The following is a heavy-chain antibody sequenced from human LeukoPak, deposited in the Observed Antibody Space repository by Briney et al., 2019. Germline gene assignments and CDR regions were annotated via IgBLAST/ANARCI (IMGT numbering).Heavy chain of an antibody. CDR3: AREPGTDYRKYYFDY. CDR1: GFTFSSYA. D-gene: IGHD3/OR15-3a*01. J-gene: IGHJ4*02. CDR2: ISNSGGRT. Sequence: GGSLRLSCAASGFTFSSYAMSWVRQAPGKGLEWVSSISNSGGRTFYTDSVKGRFTISRDNSKITLYLQMNSLRAEDTAVYYCAREPGTDYRKYYFDYWGRGTLVTVSS. V-gene: IGHV3-23*01.